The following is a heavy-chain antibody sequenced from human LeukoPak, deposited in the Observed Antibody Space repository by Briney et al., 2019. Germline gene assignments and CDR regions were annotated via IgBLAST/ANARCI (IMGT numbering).Heavy chain of an antibody. CDR2: INSDGSTT. CDR1: GFTFSSYW. V-gene: IGHV3-74*01. Sequence: PGGSLRLSCAASGFTFSSYWMHWVRQAPGKGLVWVSRINSDGSTTNYADSVKGRYTISRDNAKNTLYLQMNSLRAEDTAVYYCARPAGVGARADFDYWGQGTLVTVSS. D-gene: IGHD1-26*01. CDR3: ARPAGVGARADFDY. J-gene: IGHJ4*02.